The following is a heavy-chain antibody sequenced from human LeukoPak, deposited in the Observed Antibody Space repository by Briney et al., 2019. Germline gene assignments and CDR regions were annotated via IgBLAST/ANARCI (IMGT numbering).Heavy chain of an antibody. D-gene: IGHD5-24*01. J-gene: IGHJ4*02. CDR3: AKDLGMATINEDFDY. V-gene: IGHV3-23*01. CDR1: GFTFSSYA. Sequence: GGSLRLSCAASGFTFSSYAMSWVRQAPGKGLEWVSAISGSGGSTYYANSVKGRFTISRDNSKNTLYLQMNSLRAEDTAVYYCAKDLGMATINEDFDYWGQGTLVTVSS. CDR2: ISGSGGST.